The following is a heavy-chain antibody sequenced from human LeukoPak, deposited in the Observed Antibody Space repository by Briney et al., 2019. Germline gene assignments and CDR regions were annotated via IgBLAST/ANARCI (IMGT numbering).Heavy chain of an antibody. CDR3: ARDRPYTGGWRGFDY. CDR2: IIPMFGIA. CDR1: GGTFSRYA. V-gene: IGHV1-69*13. J-gene: IGHJ4*02. D-gene: IGHD6-19*01. Sequence: SVKVSCKASGGTFSRYAISWVRQAPGQGLEWMGGIIPMFGIANYAQKFQGRVTITADESTSTAYMELSSLRSEDTAVYYCARDRPYTGGWRGFDYWGQGTLVTVSS.